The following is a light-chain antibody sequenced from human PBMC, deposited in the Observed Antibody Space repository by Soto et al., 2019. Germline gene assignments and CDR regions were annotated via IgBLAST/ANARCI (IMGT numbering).Light chain of an antibody. CDR2: DVN. CDR1: NSDIGYYVH. CDR3: SSYTSFTTVV. V-gene: IGLV2-14*01. Sequence: QSALAQPASVSGSPGQSITVSCTGTNSDIGYYVHVSWFQQHPGKVPKLLIYDVNNRPSGVSNRFSGSKSGNTASLTISGLQAEDEAEYFCSSYTSFTTVVFGGGTQLTVL. J-gene: IGLJ2*01.